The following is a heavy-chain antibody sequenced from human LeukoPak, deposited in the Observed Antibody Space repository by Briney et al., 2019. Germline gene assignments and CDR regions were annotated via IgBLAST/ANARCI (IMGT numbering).Heavy chain of an antibody. V-gene: IGHV3-7*01. J-gene: IGHJ6*03. CDR3: AKVGREFGESHYYYYYYMDV. D-gene: IGHD3-10*01. CDR1: GFIFSSYK. Sequence: PGGSLRLSFVPSGFIFSSYKMNWVRQAPGKGLEWVSNIKQDGSEKYYVDSVKGRFTISRDNAKNSLYLQMNSLRAEDTAVYYCAKVGREFGESHYYYYYYMDVWGKGTTVTISS. CDR2: IKQDGSEK.